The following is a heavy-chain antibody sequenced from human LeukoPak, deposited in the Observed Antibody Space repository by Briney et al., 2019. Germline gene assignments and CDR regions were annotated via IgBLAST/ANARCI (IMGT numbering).Heavy chain of an antibody. D-gene: IGHD5-12*01. CDR3: AKDSVEWLRSGGHAFDI. J-gene: IGHJ3*02. Sequence: PGGSLSLSWPPSGLPLDDYTMPWFRKPPGKGLEWVFFISWDGGSTYYADSVKGRFTISRDNSKNSLYLQMNSLRTEDTALYYCAKDSVEWLRSGGHAFDIWGQGTMVTVSS. V-gene: IGHV3-43*01. CDR1: GLPLDDYT. CDR2: ISWDGGST.